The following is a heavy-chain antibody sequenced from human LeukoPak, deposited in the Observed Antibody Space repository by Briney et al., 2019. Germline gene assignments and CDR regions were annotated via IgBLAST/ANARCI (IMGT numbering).Heavy chain of an antibody. CDR1: GVSFSGYY. V-gene: IGHV4-34*01. CDR3: ARDEDYGSS. CDR2: VNHSGTT. Sequence: PSETLSLTCAVYGVSFSGYYWNWIRQPPGKGLEWIGEVNHSGTTNYNPSLKSRVTISVDTSKNQFSLKLSSVTAADTAVYYCARDEDYGSSWGQGTMVTVSS. D-gene: IGHD4-17*01. J-gene: IGHJ3*01.